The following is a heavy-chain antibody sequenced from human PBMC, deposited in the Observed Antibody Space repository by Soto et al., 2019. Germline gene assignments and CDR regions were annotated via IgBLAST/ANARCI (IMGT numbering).Heavy chain of an antibody. CDR1: GGSISSGGYS. CDR2: IYHSGST. D-gene: IGHD3-22*01. Sequence: PSETLSLTCAVSGGSISSGGYSWSWIRQPPGKGLEWIGYIYHSGSTYYNTSLKSRVTISVDRSKNQFSLKLSSVTAADTAVYYCARAIPLNYYDSSGPQNAPNWFDPWGQGTLVTVSS. CDR3: ARAIPLNYYDSSGPQNAPNWFDP. V-gene: IGHV4-30-2*01. J-gene: IGHJ5*02.